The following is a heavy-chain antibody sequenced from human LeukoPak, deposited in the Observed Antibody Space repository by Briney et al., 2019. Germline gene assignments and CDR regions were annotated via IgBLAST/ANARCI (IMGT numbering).Heavy chain of an antibody. D-gene: IGHD3-22*01. CDR3: ARDPHYYYDNSGYYEYYFDY. CDR1: GYIFTDYY. Sequence: GASVKVSCTASGYIFTDYYMHWVRQAPGQGLEWMGWINPNTGGTKFAQNFQGRVTMTRDTSMSTAYMELSRLRSDDTAVYYCARDPHYYYDNSGYYEYYFDYWGQGTLVTVSS. V-gene: IGHV1-2*02. J-gene: IGHJ4*02. CDR2: INPNTGGT.